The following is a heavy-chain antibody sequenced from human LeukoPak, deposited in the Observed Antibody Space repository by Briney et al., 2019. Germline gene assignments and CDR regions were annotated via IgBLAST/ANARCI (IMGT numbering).Heavy chain of an antibody. CDR1: GFTFSGFA. CDR2: ISYSGSST. J-gene: IGHJ4*02. CDR3: ARDSGHTRDY. Sequence: GGSLRLSCAASGFTFSGFAMAWVRQAPGKELEWVSAISYSGSSTYYTDSVKGRFTISRDNAKNSVYLQMNSLKAEDTAVYYCARDSGHTRDYWGQGTLVTVSS. V-gene: IGHV3-23*01. D-gene: IGHD6-25*01.